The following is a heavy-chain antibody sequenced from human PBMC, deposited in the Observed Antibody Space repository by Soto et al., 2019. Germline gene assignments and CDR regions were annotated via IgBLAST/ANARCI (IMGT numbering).Heavy chain of an antibody. CDR2: INHSGST. J-gene: IGHJ6*03. Sequence: SETLSLTCAVYGGSFSGYYWSWIRQPPGKGLEWIGEINHSGSTNYNPSLKSRVTISVDTSKNQFSLKLSSVTAADTAVYYCARSTVTTGFYYYYYMDVWGKGTTVTV. V-gene: IGHV4-34*01. D-gene: IGHD4-4*01. CDR3: ARSTVTTGFYYYYYMDV. CDR1: GGSFSGYY.